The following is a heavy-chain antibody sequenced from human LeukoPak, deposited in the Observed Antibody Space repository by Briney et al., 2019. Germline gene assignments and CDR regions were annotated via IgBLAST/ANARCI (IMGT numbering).Heavy chain of an antibody. Sequence: PGGSLRLSCAASGFTFSSYGMHWVRQAPGKGLEWVAVISYDGSNKYYADSVKGRFTISRDNSKNTLYLRMNSLRGEDTSVYYCARDLKWERGRDAYDLWGQGTMVSVSS. CDR2: ISYDGSNK. CDR3: ARDLKWERGRDAYDL. CDR1: GFTFSSYG. J-gene: IGHJ3*01. V-gene: IGHV3-30*03. D-gene: IGHD1-26*01.